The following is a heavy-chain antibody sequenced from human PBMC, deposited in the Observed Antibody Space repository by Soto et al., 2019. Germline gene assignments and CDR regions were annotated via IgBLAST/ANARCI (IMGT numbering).Heavy chain of an antibody. J-gene: IGHJ6*02. D-gene: IGHD6-19*01. CDR2: IWYDGSNK. V-gene: IGHV3-33*01. Sequence: GGSLRLSCAASGFTFSSYGMHWVRQAPGKGLEWVAVIWYDGSNKYYADSVKGRFTISRDNSKNTLYLQMNSLRAEDTAVCYCAREAGTAYYYGMDVWGQGTTVTVSS. CDR1: GFTFSSYG. CDR3: AREAGTAYYYGMDV.